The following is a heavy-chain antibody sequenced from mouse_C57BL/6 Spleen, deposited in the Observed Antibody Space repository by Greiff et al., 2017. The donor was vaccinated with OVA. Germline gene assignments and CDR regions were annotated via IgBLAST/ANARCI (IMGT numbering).Heavy chain of an antibody. Sequence: EVQLQQSGPELVKPGASVKISCKASGYTFTDYYMNWVKQSHGKSLEWIGDINPNNGGTSYNQKFKGKATLTVDKSSSTAYMELRSLTSEDSAVYYCARSEDGGEAMDYWGQGTSVTVSS. V-gene: IGHV1-26*01. CDR1: GYTFTDYY. CDR3: ARSEDGGEAMDY. CDR2: INPNNGGT. D-gene: IGHD2-13*01. J-gene: IGHJ4*01.